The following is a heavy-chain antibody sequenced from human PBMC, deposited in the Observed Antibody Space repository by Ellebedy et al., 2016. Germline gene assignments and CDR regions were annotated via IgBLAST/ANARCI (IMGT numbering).Heavy chain of an antibody. CDR1: GFSFSTYW. CDR3: VRHSQYCGGDCRFYFDR. V-gene: IGHV3-7*03. Sequence: GESLKISXAASGFSFSTYWMTWVRQAPGKGLEWVANIKQDGTGKYYLDSVKGRFTISRDNAKNSLSLQMNSLRAEDTALYYCVRHSQYCGGDCRFYFDRWGQGTLVTVSS. CDR2: IKQDGTGK. J-gene: IGHJ4*02. D-gene: IGHD2-21*02.